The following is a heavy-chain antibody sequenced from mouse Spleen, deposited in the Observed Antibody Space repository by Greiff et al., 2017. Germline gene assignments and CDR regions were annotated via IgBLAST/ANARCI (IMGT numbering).Heavy chain of an antibody. CDR1: GYAFSSSW. D-gene: IGHD2-1*01. CDR3: ARWGNDAMDY. Sequence: VMLVESGPELVKPGASVKISCKASGYAFSSSWMNWVKQRPGKGLEWIGRIYPGDGDTNYNGKFKGKATLTADKSSSTAYMQLSSLTSEDSAVYFCARWGNDAMDYWGQGTSVTVSS. J-gene: IGHJ4*01. CDR2: IYPGDGDT. V-gene: IGHV1-82*01.